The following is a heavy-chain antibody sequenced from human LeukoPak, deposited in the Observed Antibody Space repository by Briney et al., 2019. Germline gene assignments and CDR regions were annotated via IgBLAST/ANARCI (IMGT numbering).Heavy chain of an antibody. CDR3: ARDRNYYDSSGYYFAN. CDR1: GGSVSSGSSF. D-gene: IGHD3-22*01. J-gene: IGHJ4*02. CDR2: IYHSGST. V-gene: IGHV4-61*01. Sequence: SETLSLTCTVSGGSVSSGSSFWSWIRQPPGKGLEWIGYIYHSGSTNYNPSLKSRVTISVDTSKSQLSLKLNSVTAADTAVYYCARDRNYYDSSGYYFANWGQGTLVTVSS.